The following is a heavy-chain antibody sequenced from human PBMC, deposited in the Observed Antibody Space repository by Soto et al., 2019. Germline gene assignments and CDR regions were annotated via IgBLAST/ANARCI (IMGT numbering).Heavy chain of an antibody. V-gene: IGHV1-3*01. Sequence: QVQLVQSGAEVKKPGASVKVSCKASGYTFTSYAMHWVRQAPGQRLEWMGWINAGNGNTKYSQKFQGRVTITRDTSASTAYMELSSLRSEYTAVYYCARDGQDYSNYRYWGQGTLVTVSS. D-gene: IGHD4-4*01. CDR2: INAGNGNT. J-gene: IGHJ4*02. CDR3: ARDGQDYSNYRY. CDR1: GYTFTSYA.